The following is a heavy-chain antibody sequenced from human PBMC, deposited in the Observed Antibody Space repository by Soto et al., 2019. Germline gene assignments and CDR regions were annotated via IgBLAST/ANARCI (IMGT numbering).Heavy chain of an antibody. D-gene: IGHD3-3*01. V-gene: IGHV4-30-4*01. CDR2: IYYSGST. CDR1: GGSISSGDYY. Sequence: SETLFLTCTVSGGSISSGDYYWSWIRQPPGKGLEWIGYIYYSGSTYYNPSLKSRVTISVDTSKNQFALKLSSVTAADTAVYYCARARFLGWLLFDYWGQGTLVTVSS. CDR3: ARARFLGWLLFDY. J-gene: IGHJ4*02.